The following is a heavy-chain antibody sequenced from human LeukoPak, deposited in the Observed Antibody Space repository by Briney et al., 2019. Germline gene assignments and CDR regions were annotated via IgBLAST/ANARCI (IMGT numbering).Heavy chain of an antibody. J-gene: IGHJ4*02. CDR2: IYSAGST. Sequence: GGSLRLSCAASGFTFSSYAMSWVRQAPGKGLEWVSVIYSAGSTYYADSVKGRFTISRDNSKNTLYLQMNSLRAEDTAVYYCGNKYAGKDYWGQGTLVTVSS. CDR3: GNKYAGKDY. V-gene: IGHV3-66*01. CDR1: GFTFSSYA.